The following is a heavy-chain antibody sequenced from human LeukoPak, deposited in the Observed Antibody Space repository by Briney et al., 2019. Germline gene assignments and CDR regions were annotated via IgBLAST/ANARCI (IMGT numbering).Heavy chain of an antibody. D-gene: IGHD2-2*01. CDR2: INAGNGNT. V-gene: IGHV1-3*01. CDR3: ARGVGYCSSTSCYAYNWFDP. Sequence: ASVKVSCKASGYTLTSYAMHWVRQAPGQRLEWMGWINAGNGNTKYSQKFQGRVTITRDTSASTAYMELSSLRSEDTAVYYCARGVGYCSSTSCYAYNWFDPWGQGTLVTVSS. J-gene: IGHJ5*02. CDR1: GYTLTSYA.